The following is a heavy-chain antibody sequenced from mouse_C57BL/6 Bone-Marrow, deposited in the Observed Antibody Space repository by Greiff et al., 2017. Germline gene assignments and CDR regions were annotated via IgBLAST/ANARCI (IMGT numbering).Heavy chain of an antibody. V-gene: IGHV5-6*01. J-gene: IGHJ4*01. CDR3: ARFYYSNFYYAMDY. CDR2: ISSGGSYT. D-gene: IGHD2-5*01. CDR1: GFTFSSYG. Sequence: EVQGVESGGDLVKPGGSLKLSCAASGFTFSSYGMSWVRQTPDKRLEWVATISSGGSYTYYPDSVKGRITISRDNAKNTLYLQMSSLKSEDTAMYYCARFYYSNFYYAMDYWGQGTSVTVSS.